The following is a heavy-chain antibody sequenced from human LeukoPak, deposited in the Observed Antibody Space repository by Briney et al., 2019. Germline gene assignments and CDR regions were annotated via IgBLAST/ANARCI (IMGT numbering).Heavy chain of an antibody. D-gene: IGHD3-22*01. CDR2: ISGSGGST. CDR1: GFTFSNYE. CDR3: AKDSRGYQDYFDY. J-gene: IGHJ4*02. Sequence: PGGSLGLSCAASGFTFSNYEMNWVRQAPGKGLEWVSYISGSGGSTYYAASVKGRFTISRDNSKNTLYLQMNSLRVEDTAVYYCAKDSRGYQDYFDYWGQGTLVTVSS. V-gene: IGHV3-23*01.